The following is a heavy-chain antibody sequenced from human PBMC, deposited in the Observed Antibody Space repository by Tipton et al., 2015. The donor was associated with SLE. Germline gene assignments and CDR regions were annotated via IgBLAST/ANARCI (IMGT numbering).Heavy chain of an antibody. CDR1: GGSISSGGYS. J-gene: IGHJ3*02. CDR2: IYHSGST. V-gene: IGHV4-30-2*01. D-gene: IGHD3-16*01. Sequence: TLSLTCAVSGGSISSGGYSWSWIRQPPGKGLEWIGYIYHSGSTYYNPSLKSRVTISVDRSKNQFSLKLSSVTAADTAVYYCARSRPFHGGVASDAFDIWGQGTMVTVSS. CDR3: ARSRPFHGGVASDAFDI.